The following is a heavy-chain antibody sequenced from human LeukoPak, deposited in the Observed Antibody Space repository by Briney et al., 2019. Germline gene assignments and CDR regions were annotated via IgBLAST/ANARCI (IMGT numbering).Heavy chain of an antibody. V-gene: IGHV1-24*01. D-gene: IGHD4-17*01. J-gene: IGHJ4*02. CDR1: GYSLTELS. CDR3: AHGLRY. CDR2: YDPEDGET. Sequence: AASVKVSCKVSGYSLTELSMHWVRQARGKGLEWMGSYDPEDGETIYAQKFQGRVTMTEDTSIDTAYMELSSLRSEDTAVYYCAHGLRYWGQGTLVTVSS.